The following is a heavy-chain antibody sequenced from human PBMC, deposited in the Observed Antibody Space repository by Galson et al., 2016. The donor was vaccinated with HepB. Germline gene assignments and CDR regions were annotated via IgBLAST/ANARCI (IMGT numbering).Heavy chain of an antibody. J-gene: IGHJ5*02. CDR3: AKGGQWLCRGPGWFDP. CDR2: ISGSGATT. Sequence: SLRLSCAASGFTFSSYAMSWVRQAPGKGLEWVSTISGSGATTYVADSVKGRFTMSRDNSKNTLYLQMNSLRVEDTAIYYCAKGGQWLCRGPGWFDPWGQGTLVSVSS. V-gene: IGHV3-23*01. CDR1: GFTFSSYA. D-gene: IGHD6-19*01.